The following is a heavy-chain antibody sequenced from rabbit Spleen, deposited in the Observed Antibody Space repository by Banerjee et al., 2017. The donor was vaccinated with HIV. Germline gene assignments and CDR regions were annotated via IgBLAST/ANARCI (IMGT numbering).Heavy chain of an antibody. V-gene: IGHV1S40*01. CDR3: ARAVGGYSYGMDL. Sequence: QSLEESGGDLVQPEGSLTLTCKASGFTLSSYWMCWVRQAPGKGLEWIGCIDTFTDNTWSASWVNGRFTISKTSSTTMTLQMTSLTAADTATYFCARAVGGYSYGMDLWGPGTLVTVS. CDR1: GFTLSSYW. J-gene: IGHJ6*01. D-gene: IGHD1-1*01. CDR2: IDTFTDNT.